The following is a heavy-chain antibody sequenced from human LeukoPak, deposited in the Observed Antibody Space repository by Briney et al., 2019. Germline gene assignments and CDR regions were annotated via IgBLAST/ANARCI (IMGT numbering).Heavy chain of an antibody. J-gene: IGHJ4*02. CDR2: ISSSSSTI. Sequence: PGGSLRLSCAASGFTFSSYGMHWVRQAPGKGLEWVSYISSSSSTIYYADSVKGRFTISRDNAKNSLYLQMNSLRAEDTAVYYCASADDYWGQGTLVTVSS. CDR3: ASADDY. CDR1: GFTFSSYG. V-gene: IGHV3-48*04.